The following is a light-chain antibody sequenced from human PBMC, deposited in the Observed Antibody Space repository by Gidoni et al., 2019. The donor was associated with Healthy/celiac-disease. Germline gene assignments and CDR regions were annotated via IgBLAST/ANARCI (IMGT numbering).Light chain of an antibody. J-gene: IGLJ2*01. CDR2: RNN. Sequence: QSVLTQPPSASGTPGQSVTISCSGSSSNIGSNYVYCYQQLPGTAPKLLIYRNNQRPSWVPDRFSGSKSGTSASLAISGLRSEDEAEYYCAAWDDSLSGVVFGGGTKLTVL. V-gene: IGLV1-47*01. CDR3: AAWDDSLSGVV. CDR1: SSNIGSNY.